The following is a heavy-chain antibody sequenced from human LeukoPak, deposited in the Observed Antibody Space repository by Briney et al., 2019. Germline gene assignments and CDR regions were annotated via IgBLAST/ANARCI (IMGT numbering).Heavy chain of an antibody. D-gene: IGHD3-10*01. J-gene: IGHJ6*04. CDR3: ARDGGITMVRVYGMDV. Sequence: PGGSLRLSCAASGFTFSSYSMNWVRQAPGKGLEWVSSISSSSSYIYYADSVEGRFTISRDNAKNSLYLQMNSLRAEDTAVYYCARDGGITMVRVYGMDVWGKGTTVTVSS. CDR2: ISSSSSYI. V-gene: IGHV3-21*01. CDR1: GFTFSSYS.